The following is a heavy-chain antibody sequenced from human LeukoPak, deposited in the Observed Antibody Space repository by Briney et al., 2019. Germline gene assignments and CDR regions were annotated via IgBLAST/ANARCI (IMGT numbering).Heavy chain of an antibody. V-gene: IGHV3-9*01. Sequence: GRSLRLSCAASGFSFDEYAMRWVRQAPGKGLEWVSGISWNRGSIGYADSVKGRFTISRDNAKNSLYLQMNSLRAEDTALYYCAKAYSSSTSCYVGDLDYWDQGTLVTVSS. D-gene: IGHD2-2*01. CDR3: AKAYSSSTSCYVGDLDY. J-gene: IGHJ4*02. CDR1: GFSFDEYA. CDR2: ISWNRGSI.